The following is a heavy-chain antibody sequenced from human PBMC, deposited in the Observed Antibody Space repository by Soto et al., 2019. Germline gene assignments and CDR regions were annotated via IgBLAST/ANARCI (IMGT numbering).Heavy chain of an antibody. V-gene: IGHV3-74*01. CDR2: ISDDGSRS. D-gene: IGHD3-10*01. CDR3: TSVPRPSSVGTGAF. J-gene: IGHJ4*02. CDR1: GFTFSMYW. Sequence: GVSMRLSCTASGFTFSMYWMHWVRQVTGKGPEWVSRISDDGSRSDYADSVKGRFTISRDNAKNTLYLEMHVLRADDTAVYYCTSVPRPSSVGTGAFWGQGTPVTVSS.